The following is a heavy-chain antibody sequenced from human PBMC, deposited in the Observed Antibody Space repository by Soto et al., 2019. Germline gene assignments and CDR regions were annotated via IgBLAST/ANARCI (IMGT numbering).Heavy chain of an antibody. V-gene: IGHV3-73*02. Sequence: EVQLVESGGGLVQPGGSLKLSCAASGFTFSGSAMHWVRQASGKGLEWVGRIRSKANSYATAYAASVKGRFTISRDDSKNTAYLQMNSLKTEDTAVYYCTYIIPKLAYCGGDCYFDAFDFWGQGTMVTVSS. J-gene: IGHJ3*01. CDR1: GFTFSGSA. CDR3: TYIIPKLAYCGGDCYFDAFDF. D-gene: IGHD2-21*02. CDR2: IRSKANSYAT.